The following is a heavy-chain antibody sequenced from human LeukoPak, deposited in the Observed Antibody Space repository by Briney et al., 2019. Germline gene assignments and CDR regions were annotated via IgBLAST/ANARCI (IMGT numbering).Heavy chain of an antibody. CDR3: ARKSSSSWYYFDY. V-gene: IGHV3-21*01. CDR1: GFTFSSYS. J-gene: IGHJ4*02. D-gene: IGHD6-13*01. CDR2: ISSSSSYI. Sequence: GGSLRLSCAASGFTFSSYSMNWVRQAPGKGLEWVSSISSSSSYIYYADSVKGRFTISRDNAKNSLYLQMNSLRAEDTAVYYCARKSSSSWYYFDYWGQGTLVTVSS.